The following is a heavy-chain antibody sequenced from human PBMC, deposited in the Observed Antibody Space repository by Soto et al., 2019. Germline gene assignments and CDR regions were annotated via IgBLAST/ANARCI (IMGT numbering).Heavy chain of an antibody. V-gene: IGHV3-33*01. CDR1: GSIFSGYG. J-gene: IGHJ4*02. CDR3: ARDGIGGTVFRGFCDY. D-gene: IGHD1-7*01. CDR2: IWYDGSNK. Sequence: QKYLVESGGGVVQPGGSLRLSCVASGSIFSGYGMHWVRQAPGKGLSWVAVIWYDGSNKYYADSVKGRFTISRDNSKNMLKLQMARRRAEDPAVYYCARDGIGGTVFRGFCDYWGQVTLVTVSS.